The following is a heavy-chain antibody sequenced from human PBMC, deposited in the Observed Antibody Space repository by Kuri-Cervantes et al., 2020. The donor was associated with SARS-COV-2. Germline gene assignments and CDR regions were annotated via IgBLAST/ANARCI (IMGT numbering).Heavy chain of an antibody. Sequence: LSLTCAASGFTFSSYAMSWVRQAPGKGLEWVSAISGSGGSTYYADSVKGRFTISRDNSKNTLYLQMSSLRAEDTAVYYCAKEIRATTRFDAFDIWGQGTMVTVSS. D-gene: IGHD1-26*01. CDR3: AKEIRATTRFDAFDI. V-gene: IGHV3-23*01. CDR1: GFTFSSYA. J-gene: IGHJ3*02. CDR2: ISGSGGST.